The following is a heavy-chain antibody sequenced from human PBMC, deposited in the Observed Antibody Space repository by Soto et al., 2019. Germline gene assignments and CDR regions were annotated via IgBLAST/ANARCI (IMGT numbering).Heavy chain of an antibody. CDR1: GYTFTSYA. CDR3: ARTTIFGVVIPPPFGYYYMDV. V-gene: IGHV1-3*01. D-gene: IGHD3-3*01. J-gene: IGHJ6*03. CDR2: INAGNGNT. Sequence: GASVKVSCKASGYTFTSYAMHWVRQAPGQRLEWMGWINAGNGNTKYSQKFQGRVTITRDTSASTAYMELSSLRSEDTAVYYCARTTIFGVVIPPPFGYYYMDVWGKGTTVTVSS.